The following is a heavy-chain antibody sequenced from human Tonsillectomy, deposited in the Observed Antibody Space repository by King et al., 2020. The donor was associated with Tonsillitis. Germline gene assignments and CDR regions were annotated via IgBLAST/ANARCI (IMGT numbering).Heavy chain of an antibody. D-gene: IGHD4-23*01. J-gene: IGHJ1*01. V-gene: IGHV4-39*01. Sequence: LQLQESGPGLVKPSETLSLTCTVSGGSISSSSYYWGWIRQPPGKGLEWIGSIYYSGSTYYNPSLKSRVTISVDTSKNQFSLKLSSVTAADTAVYYGARFLLDYGGNPDGKSQHWGQGTLVTVSS. CDR1: GGSISSSSYY. CDR2: IYYSGST. CDR3: ARFLLDYGGNPDGKSQH.